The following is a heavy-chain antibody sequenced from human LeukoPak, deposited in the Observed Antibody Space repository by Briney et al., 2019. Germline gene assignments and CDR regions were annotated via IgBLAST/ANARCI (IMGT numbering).Heavy chain of an antibody. CDR1: GGSISSSSYY. V-gene: IGHV4-39*07. J-gene: IGHJ3*02. CDR3: AREGYYDSSGYYRKDDAFDI. D-gene: IGHD3-22*01. Sequence: PSETLSLTCTVSGGSISSSSYYWVWIRQPPGKGLEWIGSIYYSGSTYYNPSLKSRVTISVDTSKNQFSLKLSSVTAADTAVYYCAREGYYDSSGYYRKDDAFDIWGQGTMVTVSS. CDR2: IYYSGST.